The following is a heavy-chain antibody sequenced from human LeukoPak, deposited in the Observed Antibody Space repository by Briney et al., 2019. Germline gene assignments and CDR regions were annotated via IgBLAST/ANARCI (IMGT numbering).Heavy chain of an antibody. J-gene: IGHJ6*02. Sequence: GESLKISCKGSGDAFATYWIGWVRQLPGKGLEWMGVIYPGDSRTRYSPSFQGQVTISADKSISTAYLQWSSLKASDTAMYYCASTTGTHYYYGMDVWGQGTTVTVSS. V-gene: IGHV5-51*01. CDR3: ASTTGTHYYYGMDV. CDR2: IYPGDSRT. CDR1: GDAFATYW. D-gene: IGHD1-1*01.